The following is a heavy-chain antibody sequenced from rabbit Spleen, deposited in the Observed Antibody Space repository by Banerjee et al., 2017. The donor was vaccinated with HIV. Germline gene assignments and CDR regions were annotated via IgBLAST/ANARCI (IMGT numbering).Heavy chain of an antibody. CDR2: IDPVFGST. CDR3: ARHASSSGYWNYFNL. CDR1: GFSFNSNYY. J-gene: IGHJ4*01. Sequence: QEQLEESGGDLVKPEGSLTLTCTASGFSFNSNYYMSWVRQAPGKGLEWIGYIDPVFGSTYYASWVNGRFTISSHNAQNTLYLQLNSLTAADTATYFCARHASSSGYWNYFNLWGPGTLVTVS. D-gene: IGHD1-1*01. V-gene: IGHV1S45*01.